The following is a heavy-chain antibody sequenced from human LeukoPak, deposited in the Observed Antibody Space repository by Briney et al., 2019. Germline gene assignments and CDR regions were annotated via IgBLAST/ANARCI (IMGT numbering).Heavy chain of an antibody. V-gene: IGHV3-30*02. J-gene: IGHJ4*02. Sequence: PGGSLRLSCAASGFTFSSYGMHWVRQAPGKGLEWVAFIRYDGNNKYYADSVKGRFTISRDNSKNTLYLQMNSLSAEDTAVYYCAKDFGLYCSAGSCSPFDYWGQGTLVTVSS. D-gene: IGHD2-15*01. CDR3: AKDFGLYCSAGSCSPFDY. CDR2: IRYDGNNK. CDR1: GFTFSSYG.